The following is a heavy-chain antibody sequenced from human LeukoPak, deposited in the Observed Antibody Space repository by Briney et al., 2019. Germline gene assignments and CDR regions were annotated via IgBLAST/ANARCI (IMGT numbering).Heavy chain of an antibody. J-gene: IGHJ4*02. V-gene: IGHV1-69*13. Sequence: SVKVSCKASGYTFTSYGISRVRQAPGQGLEWMGGIIPILGTANYAQKFQGRVTITADESTSTAYMELSSLRSEDTAVYYCAREGDLRTYDYWGQGTLVTVSS. CDR3: AREGDLRTYDY. CDR1: GYTFTSYG. CDR2: IIPILGTA. D-gene: IGHD1-26*01.